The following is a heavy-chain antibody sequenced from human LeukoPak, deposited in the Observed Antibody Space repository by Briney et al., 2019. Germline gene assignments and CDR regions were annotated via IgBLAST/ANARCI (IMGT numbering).Heavy chain of an antibody. CDR1: GGSIANHY. D-gene: IGHD2-2*01. Sequence: SETLSLTCTVSGGSIANHYWTWVRQAPGERLVYIGYIYYDGRNNCSPSLKSRATISVDTPRNQFSLKLTSVTAADTAVYFCARWFCPTNCQHLDSWSQGTLVTVSS. J-gene: IGHJ4*02. CDR3: ARWFCPTNCQHLDS. CDR2: IYYDGRN. V-gene: IGHV4-59*11.